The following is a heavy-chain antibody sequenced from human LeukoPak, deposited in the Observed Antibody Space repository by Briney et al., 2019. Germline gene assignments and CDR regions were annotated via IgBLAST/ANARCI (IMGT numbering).Heavy chain of an antibody. D-gene: IGHD3-9*01. CDR1: GFTVSSNY. CDR3: AGYDILTGYFY. CDR2: IYSGGST. Sequence: PGGSLRLSCAASGFTVSSNYMSWVRQAPGKGLEWVSVIYSGGSTYYADSVKGRFTISRDNAKNSLYLQMNSLRAEDTAVYYCAGYDILTGYFYWGQGTLVTVSS. V-gene: IGHV3-53*01. J-gene: IGHJ4*02.